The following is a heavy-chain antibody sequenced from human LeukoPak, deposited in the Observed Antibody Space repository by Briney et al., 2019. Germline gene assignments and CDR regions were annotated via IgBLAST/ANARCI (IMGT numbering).Heavy chain of an antibody. CDR2: IYHSGIT. D-gene: IGHD6-19*01. Sequence: SGPLSLTCTVSGDSISSTYWWSWVRQPPGKGLEWIGEIYHSGITNYSPSLKSRVTISIDTSKNQFSLKLSSVTAADTAVYYCASPGDSYSSGWYYVYWGQGTLVTVSS. CDR3: ASPGDSYSSGWYYVY. CDR1: GDSISSTYW. J-gene: IGHJ4*02. V-gene: IGHV4-4*02.